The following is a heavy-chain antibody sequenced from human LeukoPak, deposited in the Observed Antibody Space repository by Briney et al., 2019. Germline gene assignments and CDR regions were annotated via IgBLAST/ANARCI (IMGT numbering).Heavy chain of an antibody. CDR3: AREAARPGFPFAADY. Sequence: PSETLSLTCTVSGGSISSYYWSWIRQPPGKGLEWIGEINHSGSTNYNPSLKSRVTISVDTSKNQFSLKLSSVTAADTAVYYCAREAARPGFPFAADYWGQGTLVTVSS. D-gene: IGHD6-6*01. CDR2: INHSGST. CDR1: GGSISSYY. V-gene: IGHV4-34*01. J-gene: IGHJ4*02.